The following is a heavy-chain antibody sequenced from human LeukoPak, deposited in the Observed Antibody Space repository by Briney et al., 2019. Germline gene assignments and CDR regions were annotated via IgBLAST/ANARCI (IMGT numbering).Heavy chain of an antibody. Sequence: GGSLRLSCAASGFTLSSYSMNWVRQAPGKGLEWVSFISSSSGTIYYADSVKGRFTISRDNAKNSLYLQMNSLRAEDTAVYYCARDPYGSGSYYYDCWGQGTLVTVSS. D-gene: IGHD3-10*01. CDR3: ARDPYGSGSYYYDC. V-gene: IGHV3-48*01. CDR1: GFTLSSYS. J-gene: IGHJ4*02. CDR2: ISSSSGTI.